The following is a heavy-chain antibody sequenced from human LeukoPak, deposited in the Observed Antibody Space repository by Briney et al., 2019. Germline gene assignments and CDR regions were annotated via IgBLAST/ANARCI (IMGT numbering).Heavy chain of an antibody. D-gene: IGHD3-10*01. V-gene: IGHV3-21*04. J-gene: IGHJ4*02. Sequence: GGSLRLSCAASGFTFSSYSMNWVRQAPGKGLEWVSSISSSSSYIYYADSVKGRFTISRDNAKNSLYLQMNSLRAEDTALYYCAKDRDYGSGSSLDYWGQGTLVTVSS. CDR3: AKDRDYGSGSSLDY. CDR2: ISSSSSYI. CDR1: GFTFSSYS.